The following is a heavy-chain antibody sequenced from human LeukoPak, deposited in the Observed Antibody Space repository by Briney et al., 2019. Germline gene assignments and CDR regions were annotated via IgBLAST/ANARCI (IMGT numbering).Heavy chain of an antibody. CDR2: ISSSSGKI. V-gene: IGHV3-48*01. CDR1: GFTFSRYS. D-gene: IGHD2-2*01. J-gene: IGHJ4*02. Sequence: GGSLRLSCAASGFTFSRYSMNWVRQAPGKGLEWVSYISSSSGKIYYADSVKGRFTISRDNAKNSLYLQMISLRAEDTALYYCARDLDLVIPTAWGTFDFWGQGTLVTVSS. CDR3: ARDLDLVIPTAWGTFDF.